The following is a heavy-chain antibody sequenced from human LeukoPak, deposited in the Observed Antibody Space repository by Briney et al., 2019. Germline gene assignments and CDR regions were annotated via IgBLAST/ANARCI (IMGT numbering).Heavy chain of an antibody. Sequence: ASVKVSCKASGYTFTSYGISWVRQAPGQGLEWMGWLSAYNGNTNYAQKLQGRVTMTTDTSTSTAYMELRSLRSDDTAVYYCARDSKRNSRGAFYYYYGMDVWGQGTTVTVSS. CDR3: ARDSKRNSRGAFYYYYGMDV. CDR1: GYTFTSYG. D-gene: IGHD4-23*01. CDR2: LSAYNGNT. J-gene: IGHJ6*02. V-gene: IGHV1-18*01.